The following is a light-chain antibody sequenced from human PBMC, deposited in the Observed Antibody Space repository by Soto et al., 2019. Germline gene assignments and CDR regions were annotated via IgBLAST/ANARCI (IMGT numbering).Light chain of an antibody. Sequence: QSALTQPASVSESPGQSITISCTGTSSDVGGYNYVSWYQQHPGKAPKLMIYEVSNRPSGVSNRFSGSKSGNTASLTISGLQAEDEADYYCSSYTTSSTLLVFGGGTQLTVL. CDR2: EVS. J-gene: IGLJ3*02. CDR3: SSYTTSSTLLV. CDR1: SSDVGGYNY. V-gene: IGLV2-14*01.